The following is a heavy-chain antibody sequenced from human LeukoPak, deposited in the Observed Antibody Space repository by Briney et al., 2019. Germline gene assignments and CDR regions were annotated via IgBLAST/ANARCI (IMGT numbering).Heavy chain of an antibody. J-gene: IGHJ3*02. Sequence: SETLSLTCTVSGGSISSYYWSWIRQPAGKGLEWIGRIYTSGSTNYNPSLKSRVTMSVDTSKNQFSLKLSSVTAAGTAVYYCARDTLYDFWSGYNAFDIWGQGTMVTVSS. CDR1: GGSISSYY. CDR3: ARDTLYDFWSGYNAFDI. CDR2: IYTSGST. D-gene: IGHD3-3*01. V-gene: IGHV4-4*07.